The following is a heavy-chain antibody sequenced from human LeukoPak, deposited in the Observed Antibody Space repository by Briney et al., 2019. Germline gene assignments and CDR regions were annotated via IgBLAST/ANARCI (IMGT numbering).Heavy chain of an antibody. CDR1: GYTFTGYY. V-gene: IGHV1-69*13. D-gene: IGHD5-18*01. Sequence: EASVKVSCKASGYTFTGYYMHWVRRAPGQGLEWMGGIIPIFGTANYAQKFQGRVTITADESTSTAYMELSSLRSEDTAVYYCARPDEDRGYSYGYNYWGQGTLVTVSS. J-gene: IGHJ4*02. CDR3: ARPDEDRGYSYGYNY. CDR2: IIPIFGTA.